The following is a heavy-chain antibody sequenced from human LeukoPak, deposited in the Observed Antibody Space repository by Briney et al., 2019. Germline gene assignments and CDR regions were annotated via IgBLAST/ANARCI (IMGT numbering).Heavy chain of an antibody. CDR3: ATQFGYSNGWPGYFQR. J-gene: IGHJ1*01. CDR2: IFYRGRT. V-gene: IGHV4-39*01. Sequence: SETLSLTCTVSGDSINSSTYYWGWIRQPPGKGLEWIGSIFYRGRTYHNPALKSRLNVSVDRSKNQFSLSLSSVTAADTAVYYCATQFGYSNGWPGYFQRWGQGTLVTVSS. CDR1: GDSINSSTYY. D-gene: IGHD6-19*01.